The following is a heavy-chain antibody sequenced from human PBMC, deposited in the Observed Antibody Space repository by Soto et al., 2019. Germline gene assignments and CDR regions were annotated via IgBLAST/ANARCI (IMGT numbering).Heavy chain of an antibody. CDR1: GVSISSSNYH. CDR2: SYYTGST. Sequence: SETLSLTCTVSGVSISSSNYHWGWIRQPPGKGLGWIGSSYYTGSTHYNPSLKSRVTVSADTSKNQFSLRLSSVIAADRAVYYCARLQLHSPSSATSLDYSGHAPLLTPSS. J-gene: IGHJ4*01. D-gene: IGHD3-10*01. V-gene: IGHV4-39*01. CDR3: ARLQLHSPSSATSLDY.